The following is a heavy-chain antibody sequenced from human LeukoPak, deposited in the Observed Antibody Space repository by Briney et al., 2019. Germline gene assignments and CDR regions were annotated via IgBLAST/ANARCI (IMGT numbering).Heavy chain of an antibody. D-gene: IGHD6-13*01. Sequence: GGSLRLSCAASGFTFSSYSMNWVRQAPGKGLEWVSSISSSSSYIYYADSVKGRFIISRDNAKNSLYLQMNSLRAEDTAVHYCAKSRGQQPVFDYWGQGTLVTVSS. CDR1: GFTFSSYS. J-gene: IGHJ4*02. CDR3: AKSRGQQPVFDY. V-gene: IGHV3-21*04. CDR2: ISSSSSYI.